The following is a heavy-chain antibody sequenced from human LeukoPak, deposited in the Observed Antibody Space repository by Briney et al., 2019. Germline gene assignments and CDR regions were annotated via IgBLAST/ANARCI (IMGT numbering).Heavy chain of an antibody. Sequence: GGSLRLSCAASGNYWMHWVRQAPGKGLVWVSHINSDGSWTSYADSVKGRFTISKDNAKNTVYLQTNSLRAEDTAVYYCVSFYETYWGRGTLVTVSS. J-gene: IGHJ4*02. CDR3: VSFYETY. CDR1: GNYW. CDR2: INSDGSWT. D-gene: IGHD2/OR15-2a*01. V-gene: IGHV3-74*01.